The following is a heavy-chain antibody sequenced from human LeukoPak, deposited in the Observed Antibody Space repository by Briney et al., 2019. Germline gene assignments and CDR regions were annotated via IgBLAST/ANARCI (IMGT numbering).Heavy chain of an antibody. V-gene: IGHV1-2*02. CDR2: INPNSGGT. CDR1: GYTFTGYY. CDR3: VRDAIAAAGTGG. Sequence: ASMKVSCKASGYTFTGYYMHWVRQAPGQGLEWMGWINPNSGGTDYSQKFQGRVTMTRDTSISTAYMELSSLRSDDRAVYYCVRDAIAAAGTGGWGQGTLVTVSS. D-gene: IGHD6-13*01. J-gene: IGHJ4*02.